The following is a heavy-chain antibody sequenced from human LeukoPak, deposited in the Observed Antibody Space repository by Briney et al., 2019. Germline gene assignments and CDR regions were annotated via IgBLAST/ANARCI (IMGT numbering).Heavy chain of an antibody. V-gene: IGHV1-2*02. J-gene: IGHJ3*02. Sequence: ASVKVSCKASGYTFNGYYIHWVRQAPGQGLEWMGWINPNSGVTKYAQQFQGRVTMTWDTSVNTAFMELYRLTSDDTAMYYCARFGVVTNDAFDIWGQGTVVTISS. CDR1: GYTFNGYY. CDR2: INPNSGVT. CDR3: ARFGVVTNDAFDI. D-gene: IGHD3-3*01.